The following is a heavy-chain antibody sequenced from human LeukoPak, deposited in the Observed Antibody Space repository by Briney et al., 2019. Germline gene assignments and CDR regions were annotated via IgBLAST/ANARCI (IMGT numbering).Heavy chain of an antibody. CDR3: ARLLAGDPVGRCRAHFDY. D-gene: IGHD2-15*01. CDR1: GDSINSNY. V-gene: IGHV4-59*01. J-gene: IGHJ4*02. CDR2: IYYGGST. Sequence: PSETLSLNCSVSGDSINSNYWSWMRQPPGKGLEWIGYIYYGGSTNYNHSLKSRVSMSVDTSKNQLSLNLSLVTAADTAVYHCARLLAGDPVGRCRAHFDYRGQGTLVTVSS.